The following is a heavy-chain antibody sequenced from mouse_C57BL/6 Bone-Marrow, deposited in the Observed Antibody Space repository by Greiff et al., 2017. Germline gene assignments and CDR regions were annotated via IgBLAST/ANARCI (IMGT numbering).Heavy chain of an antibody. CDR3: ARGGGWLLQGFDY. D-gene: IGHD2-3*01. CDR2: IDPSASET. Sequence: QVQLQQPGAELVRPGSSVKLSCKASGYTFTSYWMHWVKQRPIQGLEWIGNIDPSASETHYNQKFKGKDTLTVDKSSSTAYMQLSRLTSEESAVYYCARGGGWLLQGFDYWGQGTTLTVSS. CDR1: GYTFTSYW. V-gene: IGHV1-52*01. J-gene: IGHJ2*01.